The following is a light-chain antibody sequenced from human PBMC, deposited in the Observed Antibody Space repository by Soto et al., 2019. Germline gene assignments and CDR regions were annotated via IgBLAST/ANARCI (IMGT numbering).Light chain of an antibody. Sequence: QSARTQPASVSGSPGQSITISCNGTSSDVGAYNYVSWYQQHPGKAPKLMIFEVSDRPSGVSNRFSGSKSGNTASLTISGLQAEDEADYYCSSYTSSNTLVFGGGTKLTVL. J-gene: IGLJ2*01. CDR3: SSYTSSNTLV. CDR2: EVS. V-gene: IGLV2-14*01. CDR1: SSDVGAYNY.